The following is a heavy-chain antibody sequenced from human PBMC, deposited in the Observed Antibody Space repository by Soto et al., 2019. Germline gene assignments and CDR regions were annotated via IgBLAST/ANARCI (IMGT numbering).Heavy chain of an antibody. CDR1: GYTFTSYY. D-gene: IGHD5-18*01. CDR3: AREGSGYSYGYYYYGMDV. CDR2: INPSGGST. V-gene: IGHV1-46*01. J-gene: IGHJ6*02. Sequence: ASVKVSCKASGYTFTSYYMHWVRQAPGQGLEWMGIINPSGGSTSYAQKFQGRVTMTRDTSTSTVYMELSSLRSEDTAVYYCAREGSGYSYGYYYYGMDVWGQGTTVTVSS.